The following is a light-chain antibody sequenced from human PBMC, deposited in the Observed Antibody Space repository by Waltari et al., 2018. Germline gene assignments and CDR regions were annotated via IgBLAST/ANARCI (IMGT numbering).Light chain of an antibody. CDR2: MAS. CDR1: QSISSW. CDR3: QQYDSYPHT. J-gene: IGKJ2*01. V-gene: IGKV1-5*03. Sequence: DIQMTQSPSTLSASVGDRVTITCRASQSISSWLAWYQQKPGKAPKLLIYMASSLESGVPSRFSDSGSGTEFTLTISSLQPDDFTTYYCQQYDSYPHTFGQGTKLEIK.